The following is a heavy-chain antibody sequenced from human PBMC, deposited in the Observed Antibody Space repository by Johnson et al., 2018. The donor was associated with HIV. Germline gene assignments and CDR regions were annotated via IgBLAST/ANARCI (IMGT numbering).Heavy chain of an antibody. CDR2: INWNGGST. V-gene: IGHV3-20*04. CDR3: ARDHLTGNYAFDI. Sequence: VQLVESGGGVERPGGSLRLSCAASGFTFDDYGMSWVRQAPGQGPECVAVINWNGGSTGYADSVKGRFTISRDNAKNSLYLQMNSLRAEDTALYYFARDHLTGNYAFDIWGQGTMVTVSS. D-gene: IGHD7-27*01. CDR1: GFTFDDYG. J-gene: IGHJ3*02.